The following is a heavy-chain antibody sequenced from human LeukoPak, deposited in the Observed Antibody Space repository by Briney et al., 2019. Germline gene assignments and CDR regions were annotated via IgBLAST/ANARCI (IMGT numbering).Heavy chain of an antibody. V-gene: IGHV3-30-3*01. J-gene: IGHJ5*02. CDR2: ISYDGSNK. CDR3: ARDSSLTGTTARSWFDP. Sequence: GGSLRLSCAASGFTFSSYAMHWVRQAPGKGLEWVAVISYDGSNKYYADSVKGRFTISRDNSKNTPYLQMNSLRAEDTAVYYCARDSSLTGTTARSWFDPWGQGTLVTVSS. CDR1: GFTFSSYA. D-gene: IGHD1-7*01.